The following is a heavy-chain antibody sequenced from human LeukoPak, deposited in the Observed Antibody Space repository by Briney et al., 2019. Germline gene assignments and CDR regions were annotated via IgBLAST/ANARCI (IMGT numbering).Heavy chain of an antibody. CDR2: ISSSSSYI. CDR3: ARDLYDSSESAFDI. D-gene: IGHD3-22*01. CDR1: GYTFSSYE. Sequence: GGSLRLSCAASGYTFSSYEMKWVRQAPGKGLEWVSSISSSSSYIYYADSVKGRFTISRDNAKNTLYLQMNSLRAEDTAVYYCARDLYDSSESAFDIWGQGTMVTVSS. V-gene: IGHV3-21*01. J-gene: IGHJ3*02.